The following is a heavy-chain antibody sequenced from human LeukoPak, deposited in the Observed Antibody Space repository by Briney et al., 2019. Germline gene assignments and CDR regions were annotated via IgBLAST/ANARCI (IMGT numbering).Heavy chain of an antibody. CDR3: ARWYVHTYYMDV. Sequence: SGTLSLTCAVSGYSISSGYYWGWIRPPPGKGLEWIGSIYHSGSTYYNPSLKSRVTISVDTSKNQFSLKLSSVTAADTAVYYCARWYVHTYYMDVWGKGTTVTVSS. D-gene: IGHD1-1*01. J-gene: IGHJ6*03. V-gene: IGHV4-38-2*01. CDR2: IYHSGST. CDR1: GYSISSGYY.